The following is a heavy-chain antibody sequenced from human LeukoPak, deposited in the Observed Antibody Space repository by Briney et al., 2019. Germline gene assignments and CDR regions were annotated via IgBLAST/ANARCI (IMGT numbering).Heavy chain of an antibody. CDR2: INHSGST. CDR3: ARGSRALLYYFDY. D-gene: IGHD3-3*02. CDR1: GGSFSGYY. J-gene: IGHJ4*02. Sequence: PSETLSLTCAVYGGSFSGYYWSWIRQPPGKGLEWIGEINHSGSTNYNPSLKSRVTISVDTSKNQFSLKLSSVTAADTAVYYCARGSRALLYYFDYWGQGTLVTVSS. V-gene: IGHV4-34*01.